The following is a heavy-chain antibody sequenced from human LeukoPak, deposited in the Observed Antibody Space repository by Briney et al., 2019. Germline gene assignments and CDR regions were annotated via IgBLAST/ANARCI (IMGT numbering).Heavy chain of an antibody. V-gene: IGHV3-20*04. D-gene: IGHD6-6*01. CDR1: GFTSDEYG. J-gene: IGHJ4*02. CDR2: ISLNGGSR. Sequence: GGSLRLSCAASGFTSDEYGMSWVRQAPGKGLEWVSGISLNGGSRGYADSVKGRFTISRDNAKNSLYLQMNSLRAEDTALYYCARRGILAARYFDYWGQGTLVTVSS. CDR3: ARRGILAARYFDY.